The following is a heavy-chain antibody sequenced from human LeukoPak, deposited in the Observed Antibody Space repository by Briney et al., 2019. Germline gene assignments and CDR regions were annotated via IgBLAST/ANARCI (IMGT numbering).Heavy chain of an antibody. CDR1: GGSISNYY. CDR3: TRTSASTAIDY. J-gene: IGHJ4*02. V-gene: IGHV4-59*01. Sequence: SETLSLTCTVSGGSISNYYWSWIRQSPGERLEWIGYIYYSGSPNYNPSLKSRVTMSLDTSRNQFSLKLTSVTAADTAVYYCTRTSASTAIDYWGPGTLVTVSS. D-gene: IGHD4-17*01. CDR2: IYYSGSP.